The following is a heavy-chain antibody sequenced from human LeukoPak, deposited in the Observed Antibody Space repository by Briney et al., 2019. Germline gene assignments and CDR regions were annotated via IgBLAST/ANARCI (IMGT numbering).Heavy chain of an antibody. D-gene: IGHD3-10*02. CDR1: GFTFSSYE. CDR3: AELGITMIGGV. Sequence: GGSLRLSCAASGFTFSSYEMNWLRQAPGKGLEWVSYISSSGSTIYYAVSVRGRFTISRDNAKNSLYLQMNSLRAEDTAVYYCAELGITMIGGVWGKGTTVTISS. J-gene: IGHJ6*04. CDR2: ISSSGSTI. V-gene: IGHV3-48*03.